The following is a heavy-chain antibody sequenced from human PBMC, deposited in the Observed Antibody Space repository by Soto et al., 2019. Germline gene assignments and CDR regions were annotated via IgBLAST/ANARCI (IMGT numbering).Heavy chain of an antibody. J-gene: IGHJ4*02. CDR1: GGTFSSYA. Sequence: ASVKVSCKASGGTFSSYAISWVRQAPGQGLEWMGGIIPIFGTANYAQKFQGRVTITADESTSTAYMELSSLRSEDTAVYYCARDETGDGGYFDYWGQGTLVTVSS. CDR3: ARDETGDGGYFDY. D-gene: IGHD7-27*01. V-gene: IGHV1-69*13. CDR2: IIPIFGTA.